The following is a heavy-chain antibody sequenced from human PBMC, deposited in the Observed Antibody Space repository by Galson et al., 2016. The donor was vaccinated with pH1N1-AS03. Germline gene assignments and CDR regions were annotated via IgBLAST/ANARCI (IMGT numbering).Heavy chain of an antibody. CDR1: GVSGVTFSDAW. CDR2: FKSKLSGGTI. Sequence: SLRLSCAVSGVSGVTFSDAWMNWARQAPGKGLEWVARFKSKLSGGTIDYAAPVKGRFIVSRDDSRNTVHLQMNGLKTEDTAVYYCVAYGSGTQAYFDYWGQGTLVTVSS. CDR3: VAYGSGTQAYFDY. D-gene: IGHD3-10*01. V-gene: IGHV3-15*01. J-gene: IGHJ4*02.